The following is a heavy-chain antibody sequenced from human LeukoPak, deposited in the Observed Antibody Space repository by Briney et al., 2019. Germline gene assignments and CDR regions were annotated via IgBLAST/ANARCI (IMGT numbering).Heavy chain of an antibody. V-gene: IGHV4-59*08. Sequence: PPETLSLTCTGSGGSISSYYWSWTRQPPGKGLEWIGYIYYSGSTNYNPSLKSRVTISVDTSKNQFSLKLSSVTAADTAVYYCARSIIATRSKFDYWGQGNLVTVSS. D-gene: IGHD1/OR15-1a*01. CDR1: GGSISSYY. CDR2: IYYSGST. CDR3: ARSIIATRSKFDY. J-gene: IGHJ4*02.